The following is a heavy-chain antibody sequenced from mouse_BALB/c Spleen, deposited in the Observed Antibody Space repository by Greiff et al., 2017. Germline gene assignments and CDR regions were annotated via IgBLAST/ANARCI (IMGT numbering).Heavy chain of an antibody. J-gene: IGHJ3*01. D-gene: IGHD2-2*01. CDR2: ISYDGSN. CDR1: GYSITSGYY. CDR3: AREGDGYVPFAY. Sequence: EVQVVESGPGLVKPSQSLSLTCSVTGYSITSGYYWNWIRQFPGNKLEWMGYISYDGSNNYNPSLKNRISITRDTSKNQFFLKLNSVTTEDTATYYCAREGDGYVPFAYWGQGTLVTVSA. V-gene: IGHV3-6*02.